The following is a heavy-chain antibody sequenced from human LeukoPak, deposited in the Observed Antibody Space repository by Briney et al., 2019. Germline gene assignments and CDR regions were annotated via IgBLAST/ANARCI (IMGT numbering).Heavy chain of an antibody. D-gene: IGHD4-11*01. J-gene: IGHJ4*02. CDR3: ARGSRDDYSNPPFDH. CDR2: ISYDGSNK. Sequence: AGGSLRLSCAASGFTFSSYAMHWVRQAPGKGLEWVAVISYDGSNKYYADSVKGRLTISRDNSKNTLYLQMNSLRAEDTAVYYCARGSRDDYSNPPFDHWGQGTLVTVSS. V-gene: IGHV3-30-3*01. CDR1: GFTFSSYA.